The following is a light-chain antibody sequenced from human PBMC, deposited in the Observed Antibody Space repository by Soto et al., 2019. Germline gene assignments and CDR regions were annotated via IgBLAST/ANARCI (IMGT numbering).Light chain of an antibody. J-gene: IGLJ1*01. Sequence: QSVLTQPPSASGSPGQSVTISCTGTSSDVGGYNYVSWYQQHPGKAPKLIIYEVYKRPSRVPDRFSGSKSGNTAALTVSGLQAEDEAHYYCSSYVGTNSYVFGTGTKLTVL. CDR1: SSDVGGYNY. CDR3: SSYVGTNSYV. V-gene: IGLV2-8*01. CDR2: EVY.